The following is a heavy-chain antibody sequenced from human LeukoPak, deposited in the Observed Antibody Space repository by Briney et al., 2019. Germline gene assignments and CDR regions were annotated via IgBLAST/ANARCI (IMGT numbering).Heavy chain of an antibody. CDR1: GGTFSDYL. D-gene: IGHD3-10*01. J-gene: IGHJ6*03. CDR2: INQGGRT. CDR3: ARGKRVWFGELMTSFSYFYIDV. Sequence: PSEILSLTCAVNGGTFSDYLWTWIRQSPGKGLEWIGEINQGGRTNFNPSLKSRVTISADRSKYHFSLTLRSVTAADTAVYYCARGKRVWFGELMTSFSYFYIDVWGRGTTVIVSS. V-gene: IGHV4-34*01.